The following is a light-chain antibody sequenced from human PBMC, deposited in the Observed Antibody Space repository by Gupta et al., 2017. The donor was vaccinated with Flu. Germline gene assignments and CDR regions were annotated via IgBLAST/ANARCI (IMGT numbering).Light chain of an antibody. J-gene: IGLJ3*02. CDR3: AVWDDSLDGRV. CDR1: SNIGSNS. Sequence: SNIGSNSVTWYQQVPGTAPKLLIYSNSQRPSGVPDRFSGSKSGTSASLAISGLQSDDEADYYCAVWDDSLDGRVFGGGTKVTVL. V-gene: IGLV1-44*01. CDR2: SNS.